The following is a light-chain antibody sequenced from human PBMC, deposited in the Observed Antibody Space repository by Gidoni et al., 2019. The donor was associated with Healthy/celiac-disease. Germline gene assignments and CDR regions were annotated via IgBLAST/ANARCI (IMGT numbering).Light chain of an antibody. CDR3: QQYDNLPIT. V-gene: IGKV1-33*01. Sequence: DIQMTQSPSSLSASVGDRVTITCQASQDISNYLNWYQQKPGKAPKLLSYDASNLETGVPSRFSGSGSGTDFTLTISSLQPEDIATYYCQQYDNLPITFGQGKRLEIK. CDR2: DAS. J-gene: IGKJ5*01. CDR1: QDISNY.